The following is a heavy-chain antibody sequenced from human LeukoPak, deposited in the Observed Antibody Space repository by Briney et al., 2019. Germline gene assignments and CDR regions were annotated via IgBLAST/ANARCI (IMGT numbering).Heavy chain of an antibody. CDR2: INPDSGGT. CDR1: GYTFTGYY. J-gene: IGHJ5*02. Sequence: ASVKVSCKASGYTFTGYYMHWVRQAPGQGLEWMGWINPDSGGTKYAQKFQGRVTMTRDTSISTAYMELSRLRSDDTAVYYCARGSFLRTNWFDPWGQGTLVTVSS. CDR3: ARGSFLRTNWFDP. V-gene: IGHV1-2*02. D-gene: IGHD2/OR15-2a*01.